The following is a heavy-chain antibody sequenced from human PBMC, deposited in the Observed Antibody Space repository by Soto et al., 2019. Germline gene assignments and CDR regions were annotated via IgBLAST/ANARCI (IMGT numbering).Heavy chain of an antibody. Sequence: QVQLQESGPGLVKPSETLSLTCTVSGDAISSYYWSWMRRPPGKGLEWIGFVYYNGTTNYSRSLRSRVTMSVATATNQFSLNLRSVTAADSAVYYCARTPLIWGQGIQVTVSS. CDR2: VYYNGTT. J-gene: IGHJ4*02. V-gene: IGHV4-59*01. D-gene: IGHD2-15*01. CDR1: GDAISSYY. CDR3: ARTPLI.